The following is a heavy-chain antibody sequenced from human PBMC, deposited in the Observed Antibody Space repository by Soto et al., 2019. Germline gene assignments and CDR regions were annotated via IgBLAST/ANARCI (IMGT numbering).Heavy chain of an antibody. CDR3: AKNVYVSKVEFFQY. D-gene: IGHD3-16*01. CDR1: GFTFSTYA. Sequence: VGSLRLSCEASGFTFSTYAMSWVRQAPGKGLEWVAAVSGSSVSTYYADSVKGRFTISRDNSKNTLYLQMNSLRVEDTAVYYCAKNVYVSKVEFFQYWGQGTLVTVSS. J-gene: IGHJ1*01. V-gene: IGHV3-23*01. CDR2: VSGSSVST.